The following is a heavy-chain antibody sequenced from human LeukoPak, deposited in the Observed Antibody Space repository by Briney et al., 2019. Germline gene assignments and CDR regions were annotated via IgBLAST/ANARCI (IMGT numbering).Heavy chain of an antibody. V-gene: IGHV4-59*11. D-gene: IGHD2-15*01. CDR3: ARGVGYCSGGSCFPFYY. Sequence: SETLSLTCTVSGGSISSHFWTWIRQPPGKGLEWIGYIHYSGNTNYNPSLKSRVTISVDTSKNQFSLKLSSVTAADTAVYYCARGVGYCSGGSCFPFYYWGQGTLVTVSS. J-gene: IGHJ4*02. CDR1: GGSISSHF. CDR2: IHYSGNT.